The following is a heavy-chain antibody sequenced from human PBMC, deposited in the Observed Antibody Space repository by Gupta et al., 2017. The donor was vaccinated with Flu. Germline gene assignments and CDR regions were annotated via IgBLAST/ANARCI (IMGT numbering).Heavy chain of an antibody. CDR2: ISGSAGST. CDR1: GFTFGSYP. J-gene: IGHJ4*02. Sequence: EVPLLESGGGLVQPGGSLRLSFPASGFTFGSYPLAWFRLPPGKGLEWVSAISGSAGSTYYADSVKGRFTISRDNSKGTLYLQLNSLRAEDTAVYYCAKHTVTNYFDSWGQGTLVTGSS. CDR3: AKHTVTNYFDS. V-gene: IGHV3-23*01. D-gene: IGHD4-17*01.